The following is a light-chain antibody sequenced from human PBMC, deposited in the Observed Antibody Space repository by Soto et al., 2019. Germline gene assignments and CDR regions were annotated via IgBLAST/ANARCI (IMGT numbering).Light chain of an antibody. V-gene: IGKV1-12*01. CDR3: QQSYSTLYT. CDR1: QAINSR. J-gene: IGKJ2*01. Sequence: DIQMTQSPSSVSASVGDTVTITCRASQAINSRLAWFQQKTGRATKLLIYAESTLQSGVPSRFSGSGSGTDFTLTISSLQPEDFATYYCQQSYSTLYTFGQGT. CDR2: AES.